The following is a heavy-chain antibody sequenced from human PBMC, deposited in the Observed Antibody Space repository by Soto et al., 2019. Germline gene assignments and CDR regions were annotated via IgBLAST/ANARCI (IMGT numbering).Heavy chain of an antibody. CDR2: MNPNSGNT. J-gene: IGHJ6*02. CDR3: ARERTGTTSMDV. D-gene: IGHD1-1*01. Sequence: QVQLVQSGAEVKKPGASVKVSCKASGYTFTSYDINWVRQATGQGLEGMGWMNPNSGNTAYAQKFRGRVTMTRNTSISTAYMELSSLRSEDTAVYYCARERTGTTSMDVWGQGATSPSP. CDR1: GYTFTSYD. V-gene: IGHV1-8*01.